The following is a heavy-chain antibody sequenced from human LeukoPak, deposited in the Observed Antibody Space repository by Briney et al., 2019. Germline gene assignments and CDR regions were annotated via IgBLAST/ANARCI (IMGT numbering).Heavy chain of an antibody. CDR2: ISYDGSNK. J-gene: IGHJ4*02. V-gene: IGHV3-30*14. Sequence: GRSLRLSCAASGFTFSSYAMHWVRQAPGKGLEWVAVISYDGSNKYYADSVKGRFTISRDNSKNTLYLQMNSLRAEDTAVYYCARDYLESFYDSSGGGFDYWGQGTLVTVSS. CDR3: ARDYLESFYDSSGGGFDY. CDR1: GFTFSSYA. D-gene: IGHD3-22*01.